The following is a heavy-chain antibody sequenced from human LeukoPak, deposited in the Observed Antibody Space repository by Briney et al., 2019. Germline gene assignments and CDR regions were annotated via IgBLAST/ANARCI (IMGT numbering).Heavy chain of an antibody. V-gene: IGHV3-23*01. Sequence: GGSLRLSCAASGFTFSSYAMSWVRQAPGKGLEWVSAISGSGGSTYYADSVKGRFTISRDNSKNTLYPQMNSLRAEDTAVYYCAKDKASVATITGLIDYWGQGTLVTVSS. D-gene: IGHD5-12*01. CDR3: AKDKASVATITGLIDY. CDR1: GFTFSSYA. J-gene: IGHJ4*02. CDR2: ISGSGGST.